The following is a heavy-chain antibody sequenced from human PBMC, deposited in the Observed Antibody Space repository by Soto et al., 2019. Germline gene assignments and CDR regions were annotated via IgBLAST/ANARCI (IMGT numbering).Heavy chain of an antibody. D-gene: IGHD2-2*01. CDR3: ATVLRSSTSRGSDFDP. Sequence: QVQLVQSGAEVKKPGASIKVSCKASDYYFPGYNIHWVRQAPGQGLEWMGWIDPNSGVTNYAQKFQGRVTMTGDTSITTAYLEVKKLRSDDTAVYYGATVLRSSTSRGSDFDPWGQGTQVTVSS. J-gene: IGHJ5*02. CDR2: IDPNSGVT. CDR1: DYYFPGYN. V-gene: IGHV1-2*02.